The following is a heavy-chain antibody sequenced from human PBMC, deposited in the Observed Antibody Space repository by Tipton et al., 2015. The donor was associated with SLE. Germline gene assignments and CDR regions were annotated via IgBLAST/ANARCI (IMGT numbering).Heavy chain of an antibody. J-gene: IGHJ6*02. D-gene: IGHD4-17*01. CDR2: IYYSGST. CDR1: GGSIGSSSYY. V-gene: IGHV4-39*07. Sequence: TLSLTCTVSGGSIGSSSYYWGWIRQPPGKGLEWIGSIYYSGSTYYNPSLKSRVTISVDPSKNQFSLKLSSVTAADTAVYYCARDYGADYYYGGMDVWGQGTTATVSS. CDR3: ARDYGADYYYGGMDV.